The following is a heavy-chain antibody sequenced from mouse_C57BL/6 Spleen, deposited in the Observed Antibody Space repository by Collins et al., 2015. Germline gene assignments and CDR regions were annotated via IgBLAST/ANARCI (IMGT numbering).Heavy chain of an antibody. Sequence: GYTLTSYWMHWVKQRPIQGLEWIGNIDPSDSETHYNQKFKDKATLTVDKSSSTAYMQLSSLTSEDSAVYFCARDNSGAEYFDYWGQGTTLTVSS. V-gene: IGHV1-52*01. CDR2: IDPSDSET. J-gene: IGHJ2*01. D-gene: IGHD3-2*02. CDR1: GYTLTSYW. CDR3: ARDNSGAEYFDY.